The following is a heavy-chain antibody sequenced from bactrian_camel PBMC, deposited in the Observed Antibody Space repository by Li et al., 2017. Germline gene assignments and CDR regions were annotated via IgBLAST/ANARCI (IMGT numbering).Heavy chain of an antibody. V-gene: IGHV3S55*01. Sequence: HVQLVESGGGSVQVGGSLTLSCAVSGHTYNNYCMGWFRQAPGQEREGVAAVTAEGASDYADPVKGRFTTSRDSAKNTLYLQMNSLKTEDTAMYYCAAKWSIGGRWQDQNMWNYWGQGTQVTVS. D-gene: IGHD2*01. CDR1: GHTYNNYC. J-gene: IGHJ4*01. CDR3: AAKWSIGGRWQDQNMWNY. CDR2: VTAEGAS.